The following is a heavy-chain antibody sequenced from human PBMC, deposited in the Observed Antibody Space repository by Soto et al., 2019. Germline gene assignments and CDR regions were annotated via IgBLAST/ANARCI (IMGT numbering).Heavy chain of an antibody. D-gene: IGHD6-13*01. V-gene: IGHV3-23*01. J-gene: IGHJ4*02. CDR3: AKLTQSAAGPRY. CDR1: GFTFSSYA. CDR2: ISGSGGST. Sequence: PGGSLRLSCAASGFTFSSYAMSGVRQAPGKGLEWVSAISGSGGSTYYADSVKGRFTISRDNFKNTLYLQMNSLRVEDTAVYYCAKLTQSAAGPRYWGQGTLVTVSS.